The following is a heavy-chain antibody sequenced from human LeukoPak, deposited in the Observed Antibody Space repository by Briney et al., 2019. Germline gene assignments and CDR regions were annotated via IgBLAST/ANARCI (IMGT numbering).Heavy chain of an antibody. CDR2: INPNSGGT. J-gene: IGHJ4*02. Sequence: GASVKVSCKASGYTFTGYYMHWVRQAPGQGLEWMGWINPNSGGTNYAQKFQGRVTMTRDTSISTAYMELSRLRSDDTAVYYCARAPRGDYATFDYWGREPWSPSPQ. V-gene: IGHV1-2*02. D-gene: IGHD4-17*01. CDR3: ARAPRGDYATFDY. CDR1: GYTFTGYY.